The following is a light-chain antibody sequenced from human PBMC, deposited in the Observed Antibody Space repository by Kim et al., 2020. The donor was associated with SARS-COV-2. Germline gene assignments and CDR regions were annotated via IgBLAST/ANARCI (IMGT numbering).Light chain of an antibody. CDR1: QRVSHNL. V-gene: IGKV3-20*01. J-gene: IGKJ2*01. CDR3: QQYVNSPYT. Sequence: GERAPLPWRATQRVSHNLLPWYKQTLPQAPRPLIYGAHSRATGIPDRFSGSGSGTDFTLTISRLEPEDCAVYYCQQYVNSPYTFGQGTKLEI. CDR2: GAH.